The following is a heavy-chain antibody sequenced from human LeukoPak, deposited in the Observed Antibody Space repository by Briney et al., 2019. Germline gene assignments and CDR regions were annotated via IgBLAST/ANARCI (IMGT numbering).Heavy chain of an antibody. V-gene: IGHV3-66*01. CDR2: IYSGGST. Sequence: GGSLRLSCAASGFTVSSNYMSWVRQAPGKGLEWVSVIYSGGSTYYADSVKGRFTISRDNSKNTLYLQMNSLRAEDTAVYYCARGGTVTTTLAYYYYYGMDVWGQGTTVTVSS. CDR3: ARGGTVTTTLAYYYYYGMDV. J-gene: IGHJ6*02. D-gene: IGHD4-17*01. CDR1: GFTVSSNY.